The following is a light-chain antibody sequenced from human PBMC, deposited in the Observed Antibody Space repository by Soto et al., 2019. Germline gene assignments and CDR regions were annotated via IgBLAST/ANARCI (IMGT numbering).Light chain of an antibody. CDR3: QQLKTYPLT. CDR1: QTISSW. CDR2: KAS. V-gene: IGKV1-5*03. Sequence: DIQMTQSPSTLSGSVGDRVTITCLASQTISSWLAWYQQKPGKAPKLLIYKASTLKSGVPSRFSGSGSGTEFTLTISSLQPEDFATYYCQQLKTYPLTFGGGTKVDIK. J-gene: IGKJ4*01.